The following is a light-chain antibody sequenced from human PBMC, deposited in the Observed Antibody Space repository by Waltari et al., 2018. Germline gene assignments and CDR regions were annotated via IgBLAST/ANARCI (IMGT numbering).Light chain of an antibody. J-gene: IGKJ1*01. Sequence: EILLTQSPATLSVSPGERATLSCRASQSVNSNLAWYQQKPGQAPRPLIYGASTRATGVPARCSGSGSGTDFTLTISSLQSEDFAVYYCQQYNNWPPGRTFGQGTKVEI. CDR1: QSVNSN. CDR2: GAS. V-gene: IGKV3-15*01. CDR3: QQYNNWPPGRT.